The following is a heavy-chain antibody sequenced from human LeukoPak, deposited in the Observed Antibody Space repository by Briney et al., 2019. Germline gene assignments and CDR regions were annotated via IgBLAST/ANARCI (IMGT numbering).Heavy chain of an antibody. CDR2: MSYDGSNT. D-gene: IGHD4-11*01. Sequence: GGTLRLSCAASGFTFSSYWMSWVRQAPGKGLELVAVMSYDGSNTYYGDSVRGRFTISRDNSKNMVYLQMNSLRVEDTAVYCCARGVTTERYNWIDPWGQGTLVTVSS. J-gene: IGHJ5*02. V-gene: IGHV3-30*03. CDR3: ARGVTTERYNWIDP. CDR1: GFTFSSYW.